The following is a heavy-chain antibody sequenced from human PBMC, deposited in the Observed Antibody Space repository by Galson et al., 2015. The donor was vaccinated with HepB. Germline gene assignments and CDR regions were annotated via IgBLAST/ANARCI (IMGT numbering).Heavy chain of an antibody. CDR3: ARDLGSGAADY. CDR1: GFTFSSYS. CDR2: ISSSSSTI. Sequence: SLRLSCAASGFTFSSYSMSWVRQAPGKGLEWVSYISSSSSTIYYADSVKGRFTISRDNAKNSLYLQMNSLRDGDTAVYYCARDLGSGAADYWGQGTLVTVSS. V-gene: IGHV3-48*02. J-gene: IGHJ4*02. D-gene: IGHD2-15*01.